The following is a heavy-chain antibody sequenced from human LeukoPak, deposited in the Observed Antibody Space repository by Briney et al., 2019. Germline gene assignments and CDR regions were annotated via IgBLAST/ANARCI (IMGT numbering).Heavy chain of an antibody. D-gene: IGHD5-24*01. CDR1: GGTFSSYA. CDR3: ARGPADGYNYLDAFDI. J-gene: IGHJ3*02. Sequence: SVTVSCKASGGTFSSYAISWVRQAPGQGLEWMGGIIPIFGTANYAQKFQGRVTITADESTSTAYMELSSLRSEDTAVYYCARGPADGYNYLDAFDIWGQGTMVTVSS. V-gene: IGHV1-69*13. CDR2: IIPIFGTA.